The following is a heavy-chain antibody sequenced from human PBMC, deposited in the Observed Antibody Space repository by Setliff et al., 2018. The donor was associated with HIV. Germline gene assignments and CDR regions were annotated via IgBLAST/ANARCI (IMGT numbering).Heavy chain of an antibody. D-gene: IGHD3-22*01. V-gene: IGHV3-73*01. J-gene: IGHJ4*02. CDR1: GFTFSGSP. CDR3: TRPQYFYDIGGSDY. CDR2: IKTRADNYAA. Sequence: GGSLRLSCAASGFTFSGSPIHWVRQASGKGLEWLGRIKTRADNYAAAYAASVKGRFTISRDDSMNTAYLQMNSLKIEDTAVYYCTRPQYFYDIGGSDYWGQGTLVTVSS.